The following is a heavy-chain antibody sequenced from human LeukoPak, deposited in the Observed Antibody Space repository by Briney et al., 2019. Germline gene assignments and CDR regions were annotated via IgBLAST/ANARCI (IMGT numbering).Heavy chain of an antibody. J-gene: IGHJ4*02. V-gene: IGHV4-4*07. CDR2: IYTIGST. D-gene: IGHD6-19*01. CDR3: ARVSSGWSFDY. Sequence: SETLSLACTVSGGSISSYYWSWVRQPAGKGLEWVGRIYTIGSTNYNPSLKSRVTMSVDTSKNQFSLKLSSVTAADTAVYYCARVSSGWSFDYWGQGTLVTVSS. CDR1: GGSISSYY.